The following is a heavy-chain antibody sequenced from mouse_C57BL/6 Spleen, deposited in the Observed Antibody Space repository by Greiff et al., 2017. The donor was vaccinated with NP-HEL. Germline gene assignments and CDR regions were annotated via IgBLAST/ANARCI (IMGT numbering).Heavy chain of an antibody. CDR3: ARRLWDY. J-gene: IGHJ2*01. D-gene: IGHD1-1*02. V-gene: IGHV1-69*01. Sequence: VQLQQSGAELVMPGASVKLSCKASGYTFTSYWMHWVKQRPGQGLEWIGEIDPSDSYTNYNQKFKGKSTLTVDKSSSTAYMQRSSLTSEDSAVYYCARRLWDYWGQGTTLTVSS. CDR1: GYTFTSYW. CDR2: IDPSDSYT.